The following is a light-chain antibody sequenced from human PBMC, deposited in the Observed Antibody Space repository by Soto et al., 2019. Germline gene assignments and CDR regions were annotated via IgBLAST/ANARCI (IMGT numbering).Light chain of an antibody. J-gene: IGKJ1*01. CDR1: QSLSSSY. V-gene: IGKV3-20*01. Sequence: EIVLTQSPGTLSLSPGERATLSCRASQSLSSSYLAWYQQKPGQAPRLLISGASSRATGIPDRFSSSGSGTDFTLTISRLEPEDFAVYYCQQYGSSRGWTFGQGTKVEIK. CDR3: QQYGSSRGWT. CDR2: GAS.